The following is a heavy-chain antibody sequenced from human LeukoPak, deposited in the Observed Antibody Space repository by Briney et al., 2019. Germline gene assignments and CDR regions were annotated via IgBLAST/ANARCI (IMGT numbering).Heavy chain of an antibody. D-gene: IGHD1-26*01. Sequence: SETLSLXCTVSGGSISSSSYYWGWIRQPPGKGLEWIGSIYYSGSTYYNPSLKSRVTISVDTSKNQFSLKLSSVTAADTAVYYCASSYYGDYNDYWGQGTLVTVSS. V-gene: IGHV4-39*01. CDR1: GGSISSSSYY. J-gene: IGHJ4*02. CDR2: IYYSGST. CDR3: ASSYYGDYNDY.